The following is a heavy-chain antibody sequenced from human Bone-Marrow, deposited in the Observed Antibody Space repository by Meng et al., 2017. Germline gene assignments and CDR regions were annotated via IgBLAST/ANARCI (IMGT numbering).Heavy chain of an antibody. J-gene: IGHJ3*01. CDR3: AREHSSGYYDAFDF. D-gene: IGHD3-22*01. CDR1: GFTFSSYD. V-gene: IGHV3-13*01. Sequence: GESLKISCAACGFTFSSYDMHWVRQATGKGLEWVSAIGTAGDTYYPGSVKGRFTISRENAKNSMYLQMNSLRAGDTAVYYCAREHSSGYYDAFDFWGQGTMVTVSS. CDR2: IGTAGDT.